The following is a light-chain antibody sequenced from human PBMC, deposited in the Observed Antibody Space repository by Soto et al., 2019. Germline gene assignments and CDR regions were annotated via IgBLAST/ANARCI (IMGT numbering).Light chain of an antibody. CDR3: QQYNSFPT. V-gene: IGKV1-5*03. CDR1: QSSSSW. Sequence: IQMTQSPSTLSASVGDRVTITCRDSQSSSSWLAWYKQKPVKAPKLLIYKASSLESGVPSRFSGSGSGTEFTLTISSLQPDDLATYYCQQYNSFPTFGQGTKVEIK. CDR2: KAS. J-gene: IGKJ1*01.